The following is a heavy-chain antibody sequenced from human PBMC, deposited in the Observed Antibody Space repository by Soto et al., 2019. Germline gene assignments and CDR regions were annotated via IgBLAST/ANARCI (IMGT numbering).Heavy chain of an antibody. CDR2: INSDGSSK. CDR3: TGHPPGAGIDY. D-gene: IGHD1-1*01. J-gene: IGHJ4*02. V-gene: IGHV3-74*01. CDR1: GFTFRGYW. Sequence: GGPPRLSCTVSGFTFRGYWMHWFRQARGRGLAGGAHINSDGSSKRYAVPARRRFTISRDDDRSTLYSQMISLRAEDTAVYFCTGHPPGAGIDYWGQGTLVTVSS.